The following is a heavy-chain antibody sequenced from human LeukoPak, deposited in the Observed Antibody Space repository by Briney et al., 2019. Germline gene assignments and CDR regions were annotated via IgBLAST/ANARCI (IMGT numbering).Heavy chain of an antibody. V-gene: IGHV4-34*01. CDR1: GGSFSGYY. CDR2: INHSGST. CDR3: ARGRGYSYGFIDY. J-gene: IGHJ4*02. D-gene: IGHD5-18*01. Sequence: PSETLSLTCAVYGGSFSGYYWSWIRQPPGKGPEWIGEINHSGSTNYNPSLKSRVTISVDTSKNQFSLKLSSVTAADTAVYYCARGRGYSYGFIDYWGQGTLVTVSS.